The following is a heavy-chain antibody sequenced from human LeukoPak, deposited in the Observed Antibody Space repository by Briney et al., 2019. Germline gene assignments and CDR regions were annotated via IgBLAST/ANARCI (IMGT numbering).Heavy chain of an antibody. D-gene: IGHD2-15*01. V-gene: IGHV1-18*01. CDR2: ISAYNGNT. CDR1: GYTFTSYG. CDR3: ARDVLPIYYFDY. J-gene: IGHJ4*02. Sequence: ASVKVSCKASGYTFTSYGISWVRQAPGQGREWMGWISAYNGNTNYAQKLQGRVTMTTDTSTSTAYMELRSLRSDDTAVYYCARDVLPIYYFDYWGQGTLVTVSS.